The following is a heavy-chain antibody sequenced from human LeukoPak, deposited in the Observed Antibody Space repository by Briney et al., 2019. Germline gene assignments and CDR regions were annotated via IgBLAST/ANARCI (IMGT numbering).Heavy chain of an antibody. Sequence: GGSLRLSCAASGFTFSDYYMSWIRQAPGKGLEWVSAISGSGGSTYYADSVKGRFTISRDNSKNTLYLQMNSLRAEDTAVYYCAKDVKYQLLYLFDYWGQGTLVTVSS. CDR1: GFTFSDYY. D-gene: IGHD2-2*02. V-gene: IGHV3-23*01. CDR2: ISGSGGST. J-gene: IGHJ4*02. CDR3: AKDVKYQLLYLFDY.